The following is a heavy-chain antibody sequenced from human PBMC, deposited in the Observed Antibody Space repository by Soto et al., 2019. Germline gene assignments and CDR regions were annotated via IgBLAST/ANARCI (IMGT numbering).Heavy chain of an antibody. V-gene: IGHV4-4*02. Sequence: QVQLQESGPGLVKPSGTLSLTCAVSGGSISSSNWWSWVRQPPGKGLEWIGEIYHSGSTNYNPSLTSRVTISVDKSKNQFSLKLSSVPAADTAVYYCARGYDILTGPYDYWGQGTLVTVSS. CDR2: IYHSGST. J-gene: IGHJ4*02. D-gene: IGHD3-9*01. CDR1: GGSISSSNW. CDR3: ARGYDILTGPYDY.